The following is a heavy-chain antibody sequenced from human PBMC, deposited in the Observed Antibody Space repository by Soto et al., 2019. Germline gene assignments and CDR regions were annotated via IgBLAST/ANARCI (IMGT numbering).Heavy chain of an antibody. J-gene: IGHJ6*02. V-gene: IGHV3-21*01. CDR3: ARDSYYDFWSGYRALLDV. Sequence: GGSLRLSCAASGFTFSSYSMNWVRQAPGKGLEWVSSISSSSSYIYYADSVKGRFTISRDNAKNSLYLQMNSLRAEDTAVYYCARDSYYDFWSGYRALLDVWGQGTTVTVSS. CDR2: ISSSSSYI. D-gene: IGHD3-3*01. CDR1: GFTFSSYS.